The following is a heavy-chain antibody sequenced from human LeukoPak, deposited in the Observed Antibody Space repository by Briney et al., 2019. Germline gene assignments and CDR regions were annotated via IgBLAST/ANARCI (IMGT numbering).Heavy chain of an antibody. J-gene: IGHJ1*01. D-gene: IGHD3-10*01. Sequence: SETLSLTCAVYGGSFSDYYWSWIRQPPGTGLEWIGEINHSGSTNYNPSLKSRVTISVDTSKNQFSLKLSSVTAADTAVYYCARGSSRTTSYYYGSGSYFQHWGQGTLVTVSS. CDR1: GGSFSDYY. CDR3: ARGSSRTTSYYYGSGSYFQH. CDR2: INHSGST. V-gene: IGHV4-34*01.